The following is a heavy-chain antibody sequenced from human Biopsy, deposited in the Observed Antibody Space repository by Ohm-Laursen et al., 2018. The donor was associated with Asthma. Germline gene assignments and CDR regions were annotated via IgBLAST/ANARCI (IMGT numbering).Heavy chain of an antibody. CDR1: GYTFINYA. J-gene: IGHJ3*02. CDR3: ARTYFDFLTGQVHDAFAM. Sequence: SVKVSCKSSGYTFINYAIHWVRQAPGHSLEWMGWINAANGNTKYSQKFQGRLTISRDTSASTAYMDLSSLRSEDTAVYYCARTYFDFLTGQVHDAFAMWGQGTMVTVSS. V-gene: IGHV1-3*01. D-gene: IGHD3-9*01. CDR2: INAANGNT.